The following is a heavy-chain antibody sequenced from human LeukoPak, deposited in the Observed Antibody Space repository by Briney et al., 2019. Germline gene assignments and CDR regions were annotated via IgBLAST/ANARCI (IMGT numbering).Heavy chain of an antibody. CDR3: ARNYQLLYSRSYYYYYYMDV. D-gene: IGHD2-2*02. V-gene: IGHV3-66*02. Sequence: GGSLRLSCAASGFTVSSNYMSWVRQAPGKGLEWVSVIYSGGSTYYADSVKGRSTISRDNSKNTLYLQMNSLRAEDTAVYYCARNYQLLYSRSYYYYYYMDVWGKGTTVTVSS. J-gene: IGHJ6*03. CDR2: IYSGGST. CDR1: GFTVSSNY.